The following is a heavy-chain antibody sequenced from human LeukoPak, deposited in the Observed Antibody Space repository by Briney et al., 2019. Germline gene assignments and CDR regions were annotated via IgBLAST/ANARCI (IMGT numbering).Heavy chain of an antibody. Sequence: SVKVSCKASGGTFSSYAISWVRQAPGQGLEWMGRIIPILGIANYAQKLQGRVTITADKSTSTAYMELSSLRSEDTAVYYCASPQGAYDYVWGSYDRPFDYWGRGTLVTVSS. D-gene: IGHD3-16*01. CDR3: ASPQGAYDYVWGSYDRPFDY. V-gene: IGHV1-69*04. CDR1: GGTFSSYA. CDR2: IIPILGIA. J-gene: IGHJ4*02.